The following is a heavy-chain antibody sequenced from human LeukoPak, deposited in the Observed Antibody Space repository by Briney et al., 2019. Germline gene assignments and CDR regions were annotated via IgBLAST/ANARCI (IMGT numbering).Heavy chain of an antibody. CDR1: GGSISSSSYY. D-gene: IGHD3-3*01. Sequence: PSETLSLTCTVSGGSISSSSYYWGWIRQPPGKGLEWIGSIYYSGSTYYNPSLKSRVTISVDTSKNQFSLKLSSVTAADTAVYYCASITIFGYYYYYYMDVWGKGTAVTVSS. V-gene: IGHV4-39*01. CDR2: IYYSGST. J-gene: IGHJ6*03. CDR3: ASITIFGYYYYYYMDV.